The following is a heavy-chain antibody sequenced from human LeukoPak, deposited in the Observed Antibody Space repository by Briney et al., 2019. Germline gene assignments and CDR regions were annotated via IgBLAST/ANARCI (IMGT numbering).Heavy chain of an antibody. CDR2: ISSSSVYI. CDR3: ARSGRGYDDAFDI. V-gene: IGHV3-21*01. J-gene: IGHJ3*02. CDR1: GFSFSSYT. Sequence: VGSLRLSCASSGFSFSSYTISCVREAPGEGLGWGSSISSSSVYIYFADSVKGRYTISRDNANNSLDLQMNSLRGEDTAVYYCARSGRGYDDAFDIWGQGTMVTVSS. D-gene: IGHD5-12*01.